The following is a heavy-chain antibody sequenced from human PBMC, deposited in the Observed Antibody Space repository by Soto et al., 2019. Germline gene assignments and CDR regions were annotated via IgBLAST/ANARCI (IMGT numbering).Heavy chain of an antibody. CDR2: MNPNSGNT. D-gene: IGHD3-10*01. CDR3: AREGFGELSQYV. Sequence: ASVKVSCKASGYTFTSHYINWVQQATGQGLEWMGWMNPNSGNTGYAQKFQGRVTMTRNTSISTAYMELSSLRSEDTAVYYCAREGFGELSQYVWGKGTTVTVSS. V-gene: IGHV1-8*01. J-gene: IGHJ6*04. CDR1: GYTFTSHY.